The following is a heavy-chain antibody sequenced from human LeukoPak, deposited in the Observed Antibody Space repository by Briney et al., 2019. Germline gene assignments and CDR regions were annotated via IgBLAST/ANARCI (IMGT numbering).Heavy chain of an antibody. D-gene: IGHD7-27*01. CDR3: RRGHWDDHA. J-gene: IGHJ5*02. CDR2: VTQDGSEN. Sequence: GGSLRLSCAASGFTFSDFWMSWVRQAPGKGLEWVASVTQDGSENHYVGSAKGRFTISRDNAKNSLYLQMSSLRAEDTAVYWCRRGHWDDHAWGQGTLVTVSS. V-gene: IGHV3-7*01. CDR1: GFTFSDFW.